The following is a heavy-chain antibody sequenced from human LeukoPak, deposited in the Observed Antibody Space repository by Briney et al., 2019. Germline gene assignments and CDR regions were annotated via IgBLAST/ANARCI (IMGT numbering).Heavy chain of an antibody. Sequence: GGCLRLSCAASGFTFSNAWMSWVRQAPGKGLEWVGRIKSKTDGGTTDYAAPVKGRFTISRDDSKNTLYLQMNSLKTEDTAVYYCTTDVLGYCSGGSCYYFDYWGQGTLVTVSS. J-gene: IGHJ4*02. V-gene: IGHV3-15*01. CDR3: TTDVLGYCSGGSCYYFDY. CDR2: IKSKTDGGTT. CDR1: GFTFSNAW. D-gene: IGHD2-15*01.